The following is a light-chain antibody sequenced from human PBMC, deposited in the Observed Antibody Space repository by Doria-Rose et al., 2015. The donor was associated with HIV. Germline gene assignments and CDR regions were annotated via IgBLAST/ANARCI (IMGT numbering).Light chain of an antibody. Sequence: TQSPGTLSLSPGERATLSCRASQSFSSTYLAWYQQNSGQAPSLLIYDGWSRATGVPDRFSASGSGTDFTLTINRLEPEDFALYYCHQYGTSWTFGQGTKVEI. CDR3: HQYGTSWT. CDR2: DGW. J-gene: IGKJ1*01. CDR1: QSFSSTY. V-gene: IGKV3-20*01.